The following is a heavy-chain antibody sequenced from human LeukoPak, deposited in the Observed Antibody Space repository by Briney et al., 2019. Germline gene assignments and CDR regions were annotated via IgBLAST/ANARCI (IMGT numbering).Heavy chain of an antibody. CDR3: ARSTYYYDSSGLFDY. D-gene: IGHD3-22*01. V-gene: IGHV1-69*04. Sequence: SVKVSCKAFGGTFSSYAISWVRQAPGQGLEWMGRIIPILGIANYAQKFQGRVTITADKSTSTAYMELSSLRSEDTAVYYCARSTYYYDSSGLFDYWGQGTLVTVSS. J-gene: IGHJ4*02. CDR2: IIPILGIA. CDR1: GGTFSSYA.